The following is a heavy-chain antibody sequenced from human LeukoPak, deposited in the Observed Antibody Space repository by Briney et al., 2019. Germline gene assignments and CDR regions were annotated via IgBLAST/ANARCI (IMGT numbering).Heavy chain of an antibody. V-gene: IGHV3-7*01. D-gene: IGHD3-10*01. Sequence: GGSLRLSCAASGFTLSSYWMSWVRQAPGKGLEWVANIKQDGSEKYYVDSVKGRFTISRDNAKNSLYLQMNSLRAEDTAVYYCARRYRGDAWGQGTLVTVSS. CDR1: GFTLSSYW. CDR3: ARRYRGDA. CDR2: IKQDGSEK. J-gene: IGHJ5*02.